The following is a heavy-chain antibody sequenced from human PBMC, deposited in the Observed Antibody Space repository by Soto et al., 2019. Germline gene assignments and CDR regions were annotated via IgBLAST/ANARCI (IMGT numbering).Heavy chain of an antibody. J-gene: IGHJ5*02. CDR2: VYYSGST. V-gene: IGHV4-39*01. CDR1: GGSIRSSSYY. Sequence: PSETLSLTCTVSGGSIRSSSYYWGWIRQPPGKGLEWIGNVYYSGSTYYNPSLKSRVTISADTAKNQFSLTLTSVTAADTAVYYCARVRIDHEWIDPWGQGTLVTVSS. CDR3: ARVRIDHEWIDP.